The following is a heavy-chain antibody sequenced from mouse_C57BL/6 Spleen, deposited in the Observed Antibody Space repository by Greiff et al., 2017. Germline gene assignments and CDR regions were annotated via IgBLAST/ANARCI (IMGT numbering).Heavy chain of an antibody. D-gene: IGHD2-10*02. Sequence: QVQLQQPGAELVMPGASVKLSCKASGYTFTSYWMHWVKQRPGQGLEWIGEIDPSDSYTNYNQKFKGKSTLTVDKSSSTAYMQLSSLTSEDSAVYYCARSYGYWYFDVWGTGTTVTVSS. CDR2: IDPSDSYT. J-gene: IGHJ1*03. CDR3: ARSYGYWYFDV. V-gene: IGHV1-69*01. CDR1: GYTFTSYW.